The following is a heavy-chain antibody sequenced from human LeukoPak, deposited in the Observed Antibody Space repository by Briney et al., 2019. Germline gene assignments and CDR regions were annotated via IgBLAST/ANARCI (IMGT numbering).Heavy chain of an antibody. CDR3: ARTALVTSFWTISYYFDY. J-gene: IGHJ4*02. Sequence: SGTLSLTCAVYGGSFSGYYWSWIRQPPGKGLEWIGEINHSGSTNYNPSLKSRVTISVDTSKNQFSLKLSSVTAADTAVYYCARTALVTSFWTISYYFDYWGQGTLVTVSS. D-gene: IGHD2-2*01. V-gene: IGHV4-34*01. CDR1: GGSFSGYY. CDR2: INHSGST.